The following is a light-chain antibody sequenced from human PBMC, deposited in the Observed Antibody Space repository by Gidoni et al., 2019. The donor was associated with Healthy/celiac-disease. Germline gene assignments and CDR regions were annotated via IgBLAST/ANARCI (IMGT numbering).Light chain of an antibody. CDR3: QQSYSTPRGFT. Sequence: DIQMTQSPSSLSASVGDRVTITCRASQSISSYLNWYQQKPGKAPKLLIYAASRLQSGVPSRFSGSGSGTDFTLTIRSLQPEDFATYYCQQSYSTPRGFTFGPGTKVDIK. CDR2: AAS. CDR1: QSISSY. J-gene: IGKJ3*01. V-gene: IGKV1-39*01.